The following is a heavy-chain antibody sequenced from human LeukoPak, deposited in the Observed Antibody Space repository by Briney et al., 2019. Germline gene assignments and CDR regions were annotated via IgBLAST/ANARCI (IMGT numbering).Heavy chain of an antibody. CDR1: GDSISSGSYY. V-gene: IGHV4-61*02. CDR3: ARARPYDILTGWSRGEVDV. CDR2: IYSSGRT. J-gene: IGHJ6*04. Sequence: SETLSLTCTVSGDSISSGSYYWSWIRQPAGEGLEWIGRIYSSGRTHYSPSLKSRVAISVDTSKNRFSLRLSSVTAADTAVYYCARARPYDILTGWSRGEVDVWGKGTTVTISS. D-gene: IGHD3-9*01.